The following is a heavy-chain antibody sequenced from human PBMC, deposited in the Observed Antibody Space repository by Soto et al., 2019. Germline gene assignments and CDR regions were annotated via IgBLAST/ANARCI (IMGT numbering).Heavy chain of an antibody. CDR3: ARSLYYDFWSVWFDP. V-gene: IGHV1-69*13. Sequence: SVKVSCKASGGTFSTYCISWVLQAPVQVLGWVACISPIFGTRNYVQKFQGRVTITADESTSTAYMELSSLRSEDTAVYYCARSLYYDFWSVWFDPWGQGTRVTVSS. CDR1: GGTFSTYC. D-gene: IGHD3-3*01. J-gene: IGHJ5*02. CDR2: ISPIFGTR.